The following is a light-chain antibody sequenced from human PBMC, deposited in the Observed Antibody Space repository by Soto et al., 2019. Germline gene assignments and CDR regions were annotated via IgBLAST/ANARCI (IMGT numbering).Light chain of an antibody. J-gene: IGKJ2*01. CDR3: QQYVNSPVT. V-gene: IGKV3-20*01. CDR1: QRVNSSY. Sequence: EIVLTQSPDTLYLSPGEGATLSCRASQRVNSSYLAWYQQKPGQAPRLLISGASDRATGVPAGVSGSGYGTDFTLTISRLEPEDFAVYYCQQYVNSPVTFGQGTKLQIK. CDR2: GAS.